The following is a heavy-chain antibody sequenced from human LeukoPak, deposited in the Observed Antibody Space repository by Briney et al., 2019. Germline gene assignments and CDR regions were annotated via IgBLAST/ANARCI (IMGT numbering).Heavy chain of an antibody. CDR3: ARRTHRIQLWEYYFDY. V-gene: IGHV3-30*03. CDR2: ISYDGNNK. D-gene: IGHD5-18*01. CDR1: GFTFSSYA. J-gene: IGHJ4*02. Sequence: GGSLRLSCAASGFTFSSYAMHWVRQAPGKGLEWVAVISYDGNNKYYADSVKGRLTISRDNSKNTLYLQMNSLRDEDTAVYYCARRTHRIQLWEYYFDYWGQGTLVTVSS.